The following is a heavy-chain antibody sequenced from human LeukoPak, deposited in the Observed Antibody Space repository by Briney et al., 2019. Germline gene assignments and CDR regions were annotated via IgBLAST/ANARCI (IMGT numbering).Heavy chain of an antibody. CDR2: ISYDGSNK. Sequence: GGSLRLSCAASGFTFSSYAMHWVRQAPGKGLEWVAVISYDGSNKYYADSVKGRFTISRGNSKNTLYLQMNSLRAEDTAVYYCARDQCSGGSCYSGSDYYYYYYGMDVWGQGTTVTVSS. CDR1: GFTFSSYA. CDR3: ARDQCSGGSCYSGSDYYYYYYGMDV. J-gene: IGHJ6*02. D-gene: IGHD2-15*01. V-gene: IGHV3-30-3*01.